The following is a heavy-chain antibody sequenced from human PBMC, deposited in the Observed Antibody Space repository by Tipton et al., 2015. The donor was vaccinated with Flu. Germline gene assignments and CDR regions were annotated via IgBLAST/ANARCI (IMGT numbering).Heavy chain of an antibody. Sequence: TLSLTCIVSGGSISSGSYFWSWIRQPAGKGLQWIGRIYTNGRTNYNPSLESRVSISADTSKNDFSLSLSSVTAADTAMYYCARYRGSNARGEINDAFDIWSQGTMVSVSS. D-gene: IGHD1-26*01. CDR1: GGSISSGSYF. CDR2: IYTNGRT. J-gene: IGHJ3*02. CDR3: ARYRGSNARGEINDAFDI. V-gene: IGHV4-61*02.